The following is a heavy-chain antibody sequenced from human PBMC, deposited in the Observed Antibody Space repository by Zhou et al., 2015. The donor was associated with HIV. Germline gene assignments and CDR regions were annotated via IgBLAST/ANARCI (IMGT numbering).Heavy chain of an antibody. J-gene: IGHJ5*02. Sequence: QVQLVESGGGVVQPGRSLRLSCAVSGFSFSNYGMHWVRQAPGKGLEWVAFIRYDGSDQYYADSVKGRFTISRDNSKNTVYLQMNTLRTEDTALYYCAKDRPAVGIGPWGQGTLVTVSS. D-gene: IGHD6-19*01. CDR1: GFSFSNYG. CDR3: AKDRPAVGIGP. CDR2: IRYDGSDQ. V-gene: IGHV3-30*02.